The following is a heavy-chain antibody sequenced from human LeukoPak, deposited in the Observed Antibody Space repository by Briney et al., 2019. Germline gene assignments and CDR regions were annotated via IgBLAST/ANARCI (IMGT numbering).Heavy chain of an antibody. CDR3: ARGYGSGSYYDAFDI. V-gene: IGHV4-30-4*01. D-gene: IGHD3-10*01. CDR2: IYYSGST. J-gene: IGHJ3*02. CDR1: GGSISNYY. Sequence: PSETLSLTCTVSGGSISNYYWSWIRQPPGKGLEWIGYIYYSGSTYYNPSLKSRVTISVDTSKNQFSLKLSSVTAADTAVYYCARGYGSGSYYDAFDIWGQGTMVTVSS.